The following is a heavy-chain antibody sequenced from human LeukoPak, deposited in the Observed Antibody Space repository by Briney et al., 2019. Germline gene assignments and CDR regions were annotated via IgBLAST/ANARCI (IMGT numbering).Heavy chain of an antibody. V-gene: IGHV3-33*01. CDR1: GFTFSSYG. Sequence: GGSLRLSCAASGFTFSSYGIHWVRQAPGKGLEWVAVIWYDGSNKYYADSVKGRFTISRDNSKNTLYLQMNSLRAEDTAVYYCARDPRGLVGAQWGQGTLVTVSS. D-gene: IGHD1-26*01. CDR2: IWYDGSNK. CDR3: ARDPRGLVGAQ. J-gene: IGHJ4*02.